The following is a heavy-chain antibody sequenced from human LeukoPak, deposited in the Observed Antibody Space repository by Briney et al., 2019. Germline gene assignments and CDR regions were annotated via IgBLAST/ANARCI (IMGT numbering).Heavy chain of an antibody. CDR2: IYYSGST. CDR3: ARDGVATIGAFDI. Sequence: SETLSLTCTVSGGSIRSYYWSWIRHPPGKGLEWIGYIYYSGSTNYNPSLKSRVTISVDTSKNQFSLKLSSVTAADTAVYYCARDGVATIGAFDIWGQGTMVTVSS. V-gene: IGHV4-59*01. D-gene: IGHD5-12*01. CDR1: GGSIRSYY. J-gene: IGHJ3*02.